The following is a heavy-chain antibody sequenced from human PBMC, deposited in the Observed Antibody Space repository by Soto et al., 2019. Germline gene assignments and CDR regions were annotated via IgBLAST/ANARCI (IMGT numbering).Heavy chain of an antibody. Sequence: RRLSCVVSGFTFAKYWMHWVRQAPGKGLVWVARIETDGTTQTYADSVEGRFTISRDNAKNTLYLHMNSLRAEDTAVYYCGRQAALWEKVDIRGQGTPVTVSS. CDR3: GRQAALWEKVDI. CDR1: GFTFAKYW. J-gene: IGHJ1*01. CDR2: IETDGTTQ. D-gene: IGHD3-10*01. V-gene: IGHV3-74*01.